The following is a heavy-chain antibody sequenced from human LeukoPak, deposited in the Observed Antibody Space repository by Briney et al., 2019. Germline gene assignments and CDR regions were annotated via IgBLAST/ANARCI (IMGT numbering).Heavy chain of an antibody. V-gene: IGHV4-4*07. D-gene: IGHD3-3*01. Sequence: PSETLSLSCTVSGGSLGSYDWSWIRQPAGKGLEWIGRIYNSGSTDFNPSLKSRVAMSQDTSRNHFSMKLNSVTAADTATYYCARHTGVFGASSGAFDFWGRGTLVTVSS. CDR3: ARHTGVFGASSGAFDF. CDR1: GGSLGSYD. J-gene: IGHJ2*01. CDR2: IYNSGST.